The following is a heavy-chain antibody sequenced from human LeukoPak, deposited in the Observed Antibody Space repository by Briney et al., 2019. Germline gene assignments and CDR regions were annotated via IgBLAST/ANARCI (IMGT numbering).Heavy chain of an antibody. J-gene: IGHJ6*03. CDR1: GFTFSSYE. V-gene: IGHV3-48*03. CDR3: AKGGGGRLIYYYYMDV. Sequence: GGTLRLSCAASGFTFSSYEMNWVRQAPGKGLEWVSYISSSGSTIYYADSVKGRFTISRDNAKNSLYLQMNSLRAEDMALYYCAKGGGGRLIYYYYMDVWGKGTTVTVPS. D-gene: IGHD3-16*01. CDR2: ISSSGSTI.